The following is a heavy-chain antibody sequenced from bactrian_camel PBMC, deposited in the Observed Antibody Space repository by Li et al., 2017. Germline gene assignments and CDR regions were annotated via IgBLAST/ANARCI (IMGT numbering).Heavy chain of an antibody. CDR1: GNPDSTYC. J-gene: IGHJ4*01. CDR3: VADGPCRAYAGSWRLSQDYKY. Sequence: HVQLVESGGNSVEAGGSLTLSCAASGNPDSTYCMGWSRQAPGKEREGVASIDGSGVSSYADSVKGRFTISQDNAKKSVTLQMNDLKPGDTAMYYCVADGPCRAYAGSWRLSQDYKYWTLGTQVTVS. CDR2: IDGSGVS. V-gene: IGHV3S53*01. D-gene: IGHD1*01.